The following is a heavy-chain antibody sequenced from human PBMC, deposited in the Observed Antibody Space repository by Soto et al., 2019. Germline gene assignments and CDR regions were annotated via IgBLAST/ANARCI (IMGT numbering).Heavy chain of an antibody. CDR1: GGPISSGDYY. D-gene: IGHD6-13*01. V-gene: IGHV4-30-4*01. CDR3: ARTIIAAAGTFDY. Sequence: NPSETLSLTCTVSGGPISSGDYYWSWIRQPPGKGLEWIGYIYYSGSTYNNPSLKSRVTISVDTSKNQFSLKLSSVTAADTAVYYCARTIIAAAGTFDYWGQGTLVTVSS. J-gene: IGHJ4*02. CDR2: IYYSGST.